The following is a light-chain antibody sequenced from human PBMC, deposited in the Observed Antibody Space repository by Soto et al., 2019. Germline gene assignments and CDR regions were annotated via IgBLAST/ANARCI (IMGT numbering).Light chain of an antibody. V-gene: IGKV1-5*03. CDR3: QHYNSYSEA. CDR1: HTISSW. CDR2: KAS. Sequence: DVHITQSPSSLSASVGDRVTITCRASHTISSWLAWYQQKPGKAPKLLIYKASTLKSGVPSRFSGSGSGTEFTLTISSLQPDDFATYYCQHYNSYSEAFGQGTKVDIK. J-gene: IGKJ1*01.